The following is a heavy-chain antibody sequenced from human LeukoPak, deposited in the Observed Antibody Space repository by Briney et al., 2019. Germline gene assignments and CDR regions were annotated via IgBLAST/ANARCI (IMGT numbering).Heavy chain of an antibody. D-gene: IGHD1-14*01. CDR3: AKGPSRRGAFDI. J-gene: IGHJ3*02. CDR1: GFTVSSNY. V-gene: IGHV3-9*01. Sequence: GGSLRLSCAASGFTVSSNYMSWVRQAPGKGLEWVSGISWNSGSIGYADSVKGRFTISRDNAKNSLYLQMNSLRAEDTALYYCAKGPSRRGAFDIWGQGTMVTVSS. CDR2: ISWNSGSI.